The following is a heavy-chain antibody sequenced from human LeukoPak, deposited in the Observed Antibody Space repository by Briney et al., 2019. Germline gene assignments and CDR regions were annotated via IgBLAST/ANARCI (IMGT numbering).Heavy chain of an antibody. Sequence: GGSLRLSCAASGFTFSSYGMHWVRQAPGKGLEWVAFIRYDGSNKYYADSVKGRFTISRDNAKNSLYLQMNSLRAEDTAVYYCARELRWYQAFDYWGQGTLVTVSS. CDR1: GFTFSSYG. CDR2: IRYDGSNK. CDR3: ARELRWYQAFDY. V-gene: IGHV3-30*02. D-gene: IGHD4-23*01. J-gene: IGHJ4*02.